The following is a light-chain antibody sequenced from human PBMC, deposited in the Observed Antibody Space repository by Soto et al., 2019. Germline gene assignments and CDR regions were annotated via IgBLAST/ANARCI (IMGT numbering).Light chain of an antibody. CDR1: SGSVSSSNY. Sequence: QAVVTQEPSFSVSPGRTVTLTCGLNSGSVSSSNYPSWYQQTPGQAPRTLIYSTNTRSSGVPDRFSGSILGNKAALTITGAQADDESDYYWVLYMGRGISVFGGGTKLTVL. J-gene: IGLJ3*02. CDR3: VLYMGRGISV. V-gene: IGLV8-61*01. CDR2: STN.